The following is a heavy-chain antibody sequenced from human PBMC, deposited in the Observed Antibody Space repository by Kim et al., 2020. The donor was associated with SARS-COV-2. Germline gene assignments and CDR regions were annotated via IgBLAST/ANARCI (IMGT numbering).Heavy chain of an antibody. J-gene: IGHJ3*02. D-gene: IGHD3-22*01. CDR1: GYSFTSYW. Sequence: GESLKISCKGSGYSFTSYWIGWVRQMPGKGLEWMGIIYPGDSDTRYSPSFQGQVTISADKSISTAYLQWSSLKASDTAMYYCARRTYYYDSSGYSDAFDIWGQGTMVTVSS. CDR3: ARRTYYYDSSGYSDAFDI. CDR2: IYPGDSDT. V-gene: IGHV5-51*01.